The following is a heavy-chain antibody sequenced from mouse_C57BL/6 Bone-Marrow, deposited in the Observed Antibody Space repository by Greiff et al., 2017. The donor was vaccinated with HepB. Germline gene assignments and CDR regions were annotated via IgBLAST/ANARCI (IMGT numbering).Heavy chain of an antibody. CDR3: ARLTVFDY. J-gene: IGHJ2*01. Sequence: QVHVKQSGAELARPGASVKLSCKASGYTFTSYGISWVKQRTGQGLEWIGEIYPRSGNTYYNEKFKGKATLTADKSSSTAYMELRSLTSEDSAVYFCARLTVFDYWGQGTTLTVSS. CDR1: GYTFTSYG. V-gene: IGHV1-81*01. CDR2: IYPRSGNT.